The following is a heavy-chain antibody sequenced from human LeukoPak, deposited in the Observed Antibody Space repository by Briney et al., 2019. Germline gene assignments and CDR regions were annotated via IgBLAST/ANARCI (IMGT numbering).Heavy chain of an antibody. CDR3: ASTSRQDSSGYYSTEDYYYGMDV. CDR2: INPNSGGT. CDR1: GYTFTGYY. V-gene: IGHV1-2*02. D-gene: IGHD3-22*01. Sequence: ASVKVSCKASGYTFTGYYMHWVRQAPGQGLEWMGWINPNSGGTNYAQKFQGRGTMTRDTSISTAYMELSRLRSDDPAVYYCASTSRQDSSGYYSTEDYYYGMDVWGQGTTVTVSS. J-gene: IGHJ6*02.